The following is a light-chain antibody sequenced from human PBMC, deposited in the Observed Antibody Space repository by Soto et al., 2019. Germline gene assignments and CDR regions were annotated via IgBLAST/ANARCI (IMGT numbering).Light chain of an antibody. V-gene: IGKV1-33*01. J-gene: IGKJ5*01. Sequence: DIQMTQSPPSLSVSVGDRVTITCQASQDISNYLHWFQQKPGKAPQLLIFDVSNLQTGVPSRFSGGGSGTDFALTISRLGLEDIVTYYCQQYDSLPLTFGHGTRLEI. CDR2: DVS. CDR3: QQYDSLPLT. CDR1: QDISNY.